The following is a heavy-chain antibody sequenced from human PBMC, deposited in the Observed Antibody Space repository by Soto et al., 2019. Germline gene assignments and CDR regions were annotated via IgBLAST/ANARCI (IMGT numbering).Heavy chain of an antibody. Sequence: EVQLVESVGGLVKPGGSLRLSCAASGFSFSNAWMNWVRQAPGKGLEWVGRIKRKIDGEATDYAGPVKGRFTVFRDDSKSALYLQMNSLKGDDTAVYYCTTGSVEGVWGQGTTVTVS. V-gene: IGHV3-15*07. CDR2: IKRKIDGEAT. CDR3: TTGSVEGV. J-gene: IGHJ6*02. D-gene: IGHD2-15*01. CDR1: GFSFSNAW.